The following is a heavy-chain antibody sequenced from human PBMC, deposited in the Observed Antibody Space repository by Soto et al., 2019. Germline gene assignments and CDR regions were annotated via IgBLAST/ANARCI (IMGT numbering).Heavy chain of an antibody. CDR2: ISASGGDA. Sequence: EVQLLESGGALVQPGGSLRLSCAASGFTFSSYAMSWVRQAPGKGLEWVSAISASGGDADYADSVKGRFTISRDNSKNTLDLQMNSRRDEDTAVDYGAKDARSGWNFDYWGQGTLVTVSS. J-gene: IGHJ4*02. CDR3: AKDARSGWNFDY. CDR1: GFTFSSYA. D-gene: IGHD6-19*01. V-gene: IGHV3-23*01.